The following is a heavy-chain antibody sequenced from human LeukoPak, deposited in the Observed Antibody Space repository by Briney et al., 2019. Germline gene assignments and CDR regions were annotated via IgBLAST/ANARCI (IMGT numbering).Heavy chain of an antibody. Sequence: GGSLRLSCAASGFTFSSYWMSWVRQAPGKGLEWVANIKQDGSEKYYVDSVKGRFTISRDNAKNSLYLQMNSLRAEDTAVYYCARDFRDLGYCSSTSCPTGDYWGQGTQVTVSS. V-gene: IGHV3-7*01. D-gene: IGHD2-2*01. J-gene: IGHJ4*02. CDR3: ARDFRDLGYCSSTSCPTGDY. CDR2: IKQDGSEK. CDR1: GFTFSSYW.